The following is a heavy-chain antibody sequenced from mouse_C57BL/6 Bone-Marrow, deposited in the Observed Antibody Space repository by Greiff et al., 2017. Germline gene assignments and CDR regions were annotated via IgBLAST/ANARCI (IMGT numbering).Heavy chain of an antibody. V-gene: IGHV1-36*01. D-gene: IGHD1-1*01. CDR1: GFTFTDYY. J-gene: IGHJ4*01. CDR3: AISTEATHYYAMDY. Sequence: LVEPGPSVKISCKASGFTFTDYYMHWVKQSHGKSLEWIGLVYPYNGGTSYNQKFKGKATLTVDTSSSTAYMELNSLTSEDSAVYYCAISTEATHYYAMDYWGQGTSVTVSS. CDR2: VYPYNGGT.